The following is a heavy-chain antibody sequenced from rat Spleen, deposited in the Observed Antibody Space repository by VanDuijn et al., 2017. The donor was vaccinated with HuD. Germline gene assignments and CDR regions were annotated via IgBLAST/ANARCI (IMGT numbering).Heavy chain of an antibody. Sequence: EVQLVESGGGLVQPGNSLKLSCAASGFTFSDYYMAWVRQAPTTGLEWVATISPSGGSTYYRDSVKGRFTISRDDAKSTLYLQMDSLRSEDTATYYCTTKADWGQGVMVTVSS. J-gene: IGHJ2*01. CDR2: ISPSGGST. CDR1: GFTFSDYY. CDR3: TTKAD. V-gene: IGHV5S23*01.